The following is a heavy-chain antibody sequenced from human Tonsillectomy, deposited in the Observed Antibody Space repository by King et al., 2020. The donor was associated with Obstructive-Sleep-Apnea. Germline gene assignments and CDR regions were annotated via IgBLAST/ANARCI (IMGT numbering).Heavy chain of an antibody. V-gene: IGHV4-4*02. CDR3: VRESDS. J-gene: IGHJ4*02. Sequence: HVQLQESGPGLVKPSGTLSLTCAVSGGSISRRNWWTWVRQPPGKGLEGIGEIFHTGSTNYNPALKSRVTMSVDKPKNQFSLKLSSVTAADTAVYYCVRESDSWGQGTLVTVSS. CDR1: GGSISRRNW. CDR2: IFHTGST.